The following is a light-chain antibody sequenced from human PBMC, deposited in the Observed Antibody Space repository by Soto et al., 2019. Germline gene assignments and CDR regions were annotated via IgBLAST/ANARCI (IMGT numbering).Light chain of an antibody. V-gene: IGKV3-20*01. CDR3: HQYGSAPAWT. CDR2: GAS. J-gene: IGKJ1*01. Sequence: EIVLTQSPGTLSLFPGERATLSCRASPSISSNSLAWYQQKPGQAPRLLIHGASNRATGIPDRFSGAGSGTDFTLTSSRLEPEDFAVYYCHQYGSAPAWTFGQGTKGEIK. CDR1: PSISSNS.